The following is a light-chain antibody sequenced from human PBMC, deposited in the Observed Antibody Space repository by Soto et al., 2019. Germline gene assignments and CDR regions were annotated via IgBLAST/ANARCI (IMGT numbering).Light chain of an antibody. CDR3: SSYTTSSSYV. CDR2: DVT. V-gene: IGLV2-14*01. Sequence: QSALTQPASVSGSPGQSITISCTGTSSDVGGYIYVSWYQQHPGKAPKLMIYDVTSRHSGVSYRFSGSKSGNTASLTISGLQAEDEADYYCSSYTTSSSYVFGTGTKLTVL. CDR1: SSDVGGYIY. J-gene: IGLJ1*01.